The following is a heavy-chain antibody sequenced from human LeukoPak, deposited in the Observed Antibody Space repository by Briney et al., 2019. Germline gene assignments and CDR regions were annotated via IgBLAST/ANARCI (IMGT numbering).Heavy chain of an antibody. CDR1: GFTFSSSW. J-gene: IGHJ4*02. Sequence: GGSLRLSCAASGFTFSSSWMHWVRHAPGKGLVWVSRINSDGSSTNYADSVKGRFTISRDNAKNTLYLQMNSLRAEDTAVYYCAREGRGGYYGFDYWGQGILVTVSS. CDR3: AREGRGGYYGFDY. V-gene: IGHV3-74*01. CDR2: INSDGSST. D-gene: IGHD3-3*01.